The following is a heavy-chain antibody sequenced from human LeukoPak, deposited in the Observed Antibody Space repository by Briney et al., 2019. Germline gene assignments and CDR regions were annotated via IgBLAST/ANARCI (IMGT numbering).Heavy chain of an antibody. CDR2: IRSKANSYAT. CDR3: TRPDYYGSEPGDY. CDR1: GSTFSGSA. Sequence: GGSPKLSCAASGSTFSGSAMHWVRQASGKGLEWVGRIRSKANSYATAYAASVKGRFTISRDDSKNTAYLQMNSLKTEDTAVYYCTRPDYYGSEPGDYWGQGTLVTVSS. J-gene: IGHJ4*02. V-gene: IGHV3-73*01. D-gene: IGHD3-10*01.